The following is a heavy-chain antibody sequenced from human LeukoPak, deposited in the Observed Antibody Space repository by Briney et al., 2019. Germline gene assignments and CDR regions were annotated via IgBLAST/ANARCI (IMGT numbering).Heavy chain of an antibody. CDR3: ARDSRLTGGMDV. CDR1: GYTFTGYY. V-gene: IGHV1-2*02. D-gene: IGHD2-21*02. CDR2: INPNSGGT. J-gene: IGHJ6*02. Sequence: ASVKVSCKASGYTFTGYYMHWVRQAPGQGLEWMGWINPNSGGTNYAQELQGRVTMTTDTSTNTAYMELRSLRSDDTAVYYCARDSRLTGGMDVWGQGTTVTVSS.